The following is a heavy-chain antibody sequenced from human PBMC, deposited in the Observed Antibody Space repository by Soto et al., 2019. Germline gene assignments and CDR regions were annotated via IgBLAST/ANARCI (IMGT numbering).Heavy chain of an antibody. CDR1: GFTFSSYG. CDR3: ARGVLNGSYFWRGHFDP. CDR2: ISYDGSNK. Sequence: QVQLVESGGGVVQPGRSLRLSCAASGFTFSSYGMHWVRQAPGKGLEWVAVISYDGSNKYYADSVKGRFTISRDNSKNTLYLQMNSLRAEDTAVYYCARGVLNGSYFWRGHFDPWGQGTLVTVSS. J-gene: IGHJ5*02. V-gene: IGHV3-30*03. D-gene: IGHD1-26*01.